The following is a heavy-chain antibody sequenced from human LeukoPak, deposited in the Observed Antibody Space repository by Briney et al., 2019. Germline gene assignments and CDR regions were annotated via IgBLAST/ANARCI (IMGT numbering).Heavy chain of an antibody. CDR1: GGSFSGYY. CDR3: ARGQYQLLLYWFDP. V-gene: IGHV4-34*01. J-gene: IGHJ5*02. D-gene: IGHD2-2*01. Sequence: SETLSLTCAVYGGSFSGYYWSWIRQPPGKGLEWIGEINHSGSTNYNPSLKSRVTISVDTSKNQFSLKLSSVTAADTAVYYCARGQYQLLLYWFDPWGQGTLVIVSS. CDR2: INHSGST.